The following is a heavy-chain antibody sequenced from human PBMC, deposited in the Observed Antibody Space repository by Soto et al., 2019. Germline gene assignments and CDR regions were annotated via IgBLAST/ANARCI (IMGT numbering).Heavy chain of an antibody. J-gene: IGHJ4*02. CDR2: INSDGSST. V-gene: IGHV3-74*01. CDR1: GFTFSSDL. D-gene: IGHD2-15*01. CDR3: AMTVVTGY. Sequence: EVQLVASGCGLVQPGGSLRLSGAVSGFTFSSDLMHWVRQAPGKGLVWVSRINSDGSSTSYAVSVKGRFTISRDNATNTLYLQMNSLRAEDTSVYYWAMTVVTGYWGQGTLVSVSA.